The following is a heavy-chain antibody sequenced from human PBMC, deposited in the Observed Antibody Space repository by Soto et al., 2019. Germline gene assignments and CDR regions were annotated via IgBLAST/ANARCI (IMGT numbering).Heavy chain of an antibody. CDR3: ARVLGSYYDY. CDR1: GFTFSDHY. D-gene: IGHD1-26*01. V-gene: IGHV3-72*01. J-gene: IGHJ4*02. CDR2: TRNKANSYTT. Sequence: PGGSLRLSCAASGFTFSDHYMDWVRQAPGKGLEWVGRTRNKANSYTTEYAASVKGRFTISGDDSKNSLYLQMNSLKTEDTAVYYCARVLGSYYDYWGQGTLVTV.